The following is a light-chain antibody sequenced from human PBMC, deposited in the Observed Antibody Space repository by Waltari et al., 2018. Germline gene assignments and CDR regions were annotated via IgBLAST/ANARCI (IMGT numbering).Light chain of an antibody. V-gene: IGLV3-1*01. J-gene: IGLJ2*01. Sequence: SYELSQPPSVSESPGQTANITCSGDELGNKYVSWYQQKPGQSPWLVLYQDNRRPSGIPERFSGSNSGNTATLTISGTQAMDEADYHCQAWDSTTVVFGGGTKLTVL. CDR2: QDN. CDR1: ELGNKY. CDR3: QAWDSTTVV.